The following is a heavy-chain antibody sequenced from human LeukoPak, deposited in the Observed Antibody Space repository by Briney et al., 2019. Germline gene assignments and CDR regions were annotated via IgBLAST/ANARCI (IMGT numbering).Heavy chain of an antibody. CDR3: NRGGWYDDFDY. CDR2: FIPIFGTA. V-gene: IGHV1-69*13. J-gene: IGHJ4*02. D-gene: IGHD6-19*01. Sequence: SVKLCCKASGATFSSYAISWVRQAPGQGLGWMGGFIPIFGTANYAQKFQGRGTITAYESTSTAYMELSSLRSEDTAVYYCNRGGWYDDFDYWGQGTLVTVSS. CDR1: GATFSSYA.